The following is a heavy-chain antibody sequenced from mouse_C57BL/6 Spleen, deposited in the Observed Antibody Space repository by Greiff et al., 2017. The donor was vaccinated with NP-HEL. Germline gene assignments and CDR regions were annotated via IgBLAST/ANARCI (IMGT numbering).Heavy chain of an antibody. Sequence: VQLQQSGPELVKPGASVKIPCKASGYTFTDYNMDWVKQSHGKSLEWIGDINPNNGGTIYNQKFKGKATLTVDKSSSTAYMELRSLTSEDTAVYYCARYYYGRYYAMDYWGQGTSVTVSS. CDR1: GYTFTDYN. J-gene: IGHJ4*01. V-gene: IGHV1-18*01. CDR2: INPNNGGT. CDR3: ARYYYGRYYAMDY. D-gene: IGHD1-1*01.